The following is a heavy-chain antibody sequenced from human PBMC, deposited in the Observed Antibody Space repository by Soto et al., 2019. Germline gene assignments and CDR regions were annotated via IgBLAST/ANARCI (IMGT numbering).Heavy chain of an antibody. CDR1: GFTFTSSA. CDR3: AAAWCSGGSCIDY. CDR2: IVVGSGNT. Sequence: QMQLVQSGPEVKKPGTSVKVSCKASGFTFTSSAVQWVRQARGERLEWIGWIVVGSGNTNYAQKFQERVTITRDMSTSTAYMELSSLRSEDTAVYYCAAAWCSGGSCIDYWGQGTLVTVSS. V-gene: IGHV1-58*01. D-gene: IGHD2-15*01. J-gene: IGHJ4*02.